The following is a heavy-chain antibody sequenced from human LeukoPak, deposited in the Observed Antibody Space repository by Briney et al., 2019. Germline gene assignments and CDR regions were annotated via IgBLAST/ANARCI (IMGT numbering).Heavy chain of an antibody. CDR3: ASGGGSYYMDV. D-gene: IGHD2-21*01. CDR1: GFTFSSYW. V-gene: IGHV3-7*01. Sequence: GGSLRLSCAASGFTFSSYWMSWLRQAPGKGLEWVANIKQDGSEKYYVDSVKGRFTISRDNAKNSLYLQMNSLRAEDTAVYYCASGGGSYYMDVWGKGTTVTVSS. J-gene: IGHJ6*03. CDR2: IKQDGSEK.